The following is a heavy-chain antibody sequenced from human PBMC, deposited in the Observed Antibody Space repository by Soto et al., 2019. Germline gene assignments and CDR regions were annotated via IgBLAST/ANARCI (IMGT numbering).Heavy chain of an antibody. CDR3: ATDFMSIAARPFDY. Sequence: ASVKVSCKASGYTFTSYDINWVRQATGQGLEWMGWMNPNSGNTGYAQKFQGRVTMTKDTSINTAYMELSSLRSEDTAVYYCATDFMSIAARPFDYWGQGTLVTVSS. CDR1: GYTFTSYD. CDR2: MNPNSGNT. V-gene: IGHV1-8*01. J-gene: IGHJ4*02. D-gene: IGHD6-6*01.